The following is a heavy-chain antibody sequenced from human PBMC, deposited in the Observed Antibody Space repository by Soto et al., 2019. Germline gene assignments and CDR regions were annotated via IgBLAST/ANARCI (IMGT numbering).Heavy chain of an antibody. D-gene: IGHD3-16*02. CDR3: AKDITVRDYDYVWGSYRPSGWFDP. Sequence: EVQLLESGGGLVQPGGSLRLSCAASGFTFSSYAMSWVRQAPGKGMEWVSAISGSGGSTYDADSVKGRFTIPRDNSKHTLYLQMNSLRAEDTAVYYCAKDITVRDYDYVWGSYRPSGWFDPWGQGTLVTVSS. J-gene: IGHJ5*02. CDR2: ISGSGGST. V-gene: IGHV3-23*01. CDR1: GFTFSSYA.